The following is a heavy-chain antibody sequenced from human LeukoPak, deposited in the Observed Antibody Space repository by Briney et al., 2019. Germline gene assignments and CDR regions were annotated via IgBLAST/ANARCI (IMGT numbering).Heavy chain of an antibody. CDR1: GFTFDDYA. V-gene: IGHV3-9*01. CDR2: ISWNSGSI. Sequence: GGSLRLSCAASGFTFDDYAMHWVRQAPGKGLEWVSGISWNSGSIGYADSVKGRFTISRDNSKNTLYLQMNSLRAEDTAVYYCAKVDTNYDILTGYYNGPTYFDYWGQGTLVTVSS. J-gene: IGHJ4*02. CDR3: AKVDTNYDILTGYYNGPTYFDY. D-gene: IGHD3-9*01.